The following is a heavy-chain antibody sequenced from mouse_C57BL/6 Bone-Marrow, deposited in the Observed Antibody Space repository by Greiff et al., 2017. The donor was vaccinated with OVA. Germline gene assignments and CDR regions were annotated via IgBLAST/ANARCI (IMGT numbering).Heavy chain of an antibody. V-gene: IGHV5-4*03. Sequence: EVKVEESGGGLVKPGGSLKLSCAASGFTFSSYAMSWVRQTPEKRLEWVATISDGGSYTYYPDNVKGRFTISRDNAKNNLYLQMSHLKSEDTAMYYCARGLDGYYEAYWGQGTLVTVSA. CDR3: ARGLDGYYEAY. CDR1: GFTFSSYA. CDR2: ISDGGSYT. J-gene: IGHJ3*01. D-gene: IGHD2-3*01.